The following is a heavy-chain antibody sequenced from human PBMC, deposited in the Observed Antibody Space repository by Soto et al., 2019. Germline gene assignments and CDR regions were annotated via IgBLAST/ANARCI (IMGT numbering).Heavy chain of an antibody. CDR1: GFTFSSYG. CDR3: AKDPRQYQLLFGYYFDY. Sequence: QVQLVESGGGVVQPGRSLRLPCAASGFTFSSYGMHWVRQAPGKGLEWVAVISYDGSNKYYADSVKGRFTISRDNSKNTLYLQMNSLRAEDTAVYYCAKDPRQYQLLFGYYFDYWGQGTLVTVSS. V-gene: IGHV3-30*18. D-gene: IGHD2-2*01. J-gene: IGHJ4*02. CDR2: ISYDGSNK.